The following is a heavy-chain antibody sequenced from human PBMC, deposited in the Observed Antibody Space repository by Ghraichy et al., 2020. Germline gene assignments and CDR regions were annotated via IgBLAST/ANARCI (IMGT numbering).Heavy chain of an antibody. V-gene: IGHV3-7*01. Sequence: GGSLRHSCAASGFTFSTYWMTWVRQAPGKGLEWVANIKQDGSETYYVDSVKGRFTISRDDATNSLFLQMNSLRAEDTAVYYCARASKRLPTVSYPNHFDYWGQGTLVTVSS. J-gene: IGHJ4*02. CDR1: GFTFSTYW. CDR2: IKQDGSET. CDR3: ARASKRLPTVSYPNHFDY. D-gene: IGHD4-11*01.